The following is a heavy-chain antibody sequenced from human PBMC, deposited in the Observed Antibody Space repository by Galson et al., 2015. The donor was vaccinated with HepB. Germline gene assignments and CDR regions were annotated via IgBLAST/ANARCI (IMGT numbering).Heavy chain of an antibody. D-gene: IGHD3-3*01. CDR3: ARRRGRIFGVFADYGMDV. J-gene: IGHJ6*02. CDR1: GFTLTSYW. V-gene: IGHV3-7*01. Sequence: SLRLSCAASGFTLTSYWMNWVRQAPGKGLEWVAIIKQDGSVKYYVDSVKGRFTISRNNAKNSVYLQMNSLRAEDTAVYFCARRRGRIFGVFADYGMDVWGPGATVSVSS. CDR2: IKQDGSVK.